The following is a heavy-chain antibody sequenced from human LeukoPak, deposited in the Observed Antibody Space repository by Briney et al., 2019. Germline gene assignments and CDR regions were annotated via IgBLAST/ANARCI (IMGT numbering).Heavy chain of an antibody. J-gene: IGHJ4*02. D-gene: IGHD3-10*01. CDR1: GFTFSSYA. CDR3: AKDLRRSGYFDY. Sequence: PGGSLRLSCAASGFTFSSYAMSWVRQAPRKGLEWVSAISGSGGSTYYADSVKGRFTISRDNSKNTLYLQMNSLRAEDTAVYYCAKDLRRSGYFDYWGQGTLVTVSS. CDR2: ISGSGGST. V-gene: IGHV3-23*01.